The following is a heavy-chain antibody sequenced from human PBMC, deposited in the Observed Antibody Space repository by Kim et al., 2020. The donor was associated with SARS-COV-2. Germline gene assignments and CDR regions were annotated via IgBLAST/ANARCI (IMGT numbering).Heavy chain of an antibody. J-gene: IGHJ4*02. CDR2: MSYDGSNK. Sequence: GGSLRLSCVASGFTFSPYGMHWVRQAPGKGLEWVAAMSYDGSNKYYADSVKGRFTISRDNSKNTLFLQMNSLRADDTAVYYCAKDLHYPGIDYWGQGTLV. V-gene: IGHV3-30*18. CDR1: GFTFSPYG. CDR3: AKDLHYPGIDY. D-gene: IGHD3-10*01.